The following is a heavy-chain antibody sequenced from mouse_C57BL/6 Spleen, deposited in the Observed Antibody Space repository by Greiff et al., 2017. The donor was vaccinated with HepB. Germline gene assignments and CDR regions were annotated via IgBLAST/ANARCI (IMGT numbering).Heavy chain of an antibody. V-gene: IGHV1-26*01. CDR3: ARSPPTVVVPMDY. D-gene: IGHD1-1*01. CDR1: GYTFTDYY. Sequence: EVQLQQSGPELVKPGASVKISCKASGYTFTDYYMNWVKQSHGKSLEWIGDINPNNGGTSYNQKFKGKATLTVDKSSSTAYMELRSLTSEDSAVYYCARSPPTVVVPMDYWGQGTSVTVSS. CDR2: INPNNGGT. J-gene: IGHJ4*01.